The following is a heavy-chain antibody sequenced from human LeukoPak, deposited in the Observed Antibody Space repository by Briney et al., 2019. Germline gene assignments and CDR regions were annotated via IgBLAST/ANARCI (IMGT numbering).Heavy chain of an antibody. CDR2: ISYSGST. Sequence: SETLSLTCTVSGGSISSCYWSWIRQPPGKGLEWIGYISYSGSTNYNPSLKSRVTVSVDTSKNQFSLKLNSVTAADTAVYYCAREHYDFYGMDVWGQGTTVTASS. CDR1: GGSISSCY. V-gene: IGHV4-59*01. J-gene: IGHJ6*02. D-gene: IGHD3-3*01. CDR3: AREHYDFYGMDV.